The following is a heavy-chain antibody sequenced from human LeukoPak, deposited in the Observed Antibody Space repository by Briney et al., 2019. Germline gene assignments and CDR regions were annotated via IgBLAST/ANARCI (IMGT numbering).Heavy chain of an antibody. Sequence: GGSLRLSCAASGFTFSSYGMHWVRQAPGKGLEWVAVISYDGSNKYYADSVKGRFTISRDNSKNTLYLQMSSLRAEDTAVYYCVRDTPGRGWLYYWGQGTLVTVSS. J-gene: IGHJ4*02. CDR3: VRDTPGRGWLYY. CDR1: GFTFSSYG. V-gene: IGHV3-30*03. D-gene: IGHD6-19*01. CDR2: ISYDGSNK.